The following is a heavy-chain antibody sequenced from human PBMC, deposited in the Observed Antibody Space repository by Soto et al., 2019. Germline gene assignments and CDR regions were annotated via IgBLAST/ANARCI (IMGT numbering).Heavy chain of an antibody. CDR1: GFTFTSSA. D-gene: IGHD1-26*01. Sequence: ASVKVSCKASGFTFTSSAVQWVRQARGQRLEWIGWIVVGSGNTNYAQKFQERVTITRDMSTSTVYMEMSSLRSEDTAVYYCATVRYSGSYYGIDYWGQGTLVTVSS. CDR3: ATVRYSGSYYGIDY. CDR2: IVVGSGNT. J-gene: IGHJ4*02. V-gene: IGHV1-58*01.